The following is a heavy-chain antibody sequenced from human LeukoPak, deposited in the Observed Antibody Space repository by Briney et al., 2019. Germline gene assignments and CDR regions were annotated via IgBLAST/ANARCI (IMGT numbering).Heavy chain of an antibody. CDR1: GYSFTAFY. CDR2: IHPRSGET. Sequence: ASVKVSCKASGYSFTAFYIHWVRQAPGQGLEWMGWIHPRSGETNYAYKFRGRVTMTRDTSISTAYMDLGSLGSDDTAVYYCARDYSRRGSTNRLGGMDVWGQGTTVTVSS. D-gene: IGHD3-10*01. J-gene: IGHJ6*02. CDR3: ARDYSRRGSTNRLGGMDV. V-gene: IGHV1-2*02.